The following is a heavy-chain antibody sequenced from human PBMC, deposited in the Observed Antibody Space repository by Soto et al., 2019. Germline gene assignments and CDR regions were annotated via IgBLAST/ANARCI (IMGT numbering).Heavy chain of an antibody. CDR1: GYTFTSYG. Sequence: QVQLVQSGAEVKKPGASVKVSCKASGYTFTSYGISWVRQAPGQGLEWMGWINVYNGNTNYAKKLQGRGTMTTDTSTSTAYLDLRSLRSDDTAVYFCARDTSRGEYDYWGQGTLVTVSS. CDR3: ARDTSRGEYDY. J-gene: IGHJ4*02. CDR2: INVYNGNT. D-gene: IGHD3-10*01. V-gene: IGHV1-18*01.